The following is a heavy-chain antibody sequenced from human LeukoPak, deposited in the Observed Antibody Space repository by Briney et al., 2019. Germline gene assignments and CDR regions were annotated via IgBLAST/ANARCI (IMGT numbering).Heavy chain of an antibody. CDR1: GFTFSGYS. CDR2: ISYDGSNK. Sequence: GGSLRLSCTASGFTFSGYSLHWVRQAPGKGLEWVAVISYDGSNKYYADSVKGRFTISRDNSKNTLYLQMNSLRAEDTAVYYCAKPGGTMIVVHYFDYWGQGTLVTVSS. CDR3: AKPGGTMIVVHYFDY. D-gene: IGHD3-22*01. J-gene: IGHJ4*02. V-gene: IGHV3-30*04.